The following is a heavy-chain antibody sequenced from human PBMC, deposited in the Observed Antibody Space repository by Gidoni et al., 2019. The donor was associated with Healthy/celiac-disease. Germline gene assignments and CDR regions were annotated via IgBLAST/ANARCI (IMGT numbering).Heavy chain of an antibody. J-gene: IGHJ4*02. Sequence: LQLQASGPGLVQPSETLSLTCTVSGGSISSSSYYWGWIRQPPGKGLEWIGSIYYSGSTYYNPSLKSRVTISVDTSKNQFSLKLSSVTAADTAVYYCARLTPKIAAAGRDYFDYWGQGTLVTVSS. CDR1: GGSISSSSYY. CDR3: ARLTPKIAAAGRDYFDY. V-gene: IGHV4-39*01. D-gene: IGHD6-13*01. CDR2: IYYSGST.